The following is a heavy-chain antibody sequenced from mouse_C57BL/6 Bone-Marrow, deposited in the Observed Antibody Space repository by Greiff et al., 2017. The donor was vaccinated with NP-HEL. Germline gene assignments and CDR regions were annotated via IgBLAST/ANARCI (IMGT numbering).Heavy chain of an antibody. CDR2: IDPSDSET. V-gene: IGHV1-52*01. J-gene: IGHJ3*02. D-gene: IGHD1-1*01. CDR3: ARGHTVVDGY. Sequence: QVQLQQPGAELVRPGSSVKLSCKASGYTFTSYWMHWVKQRPIQGLEWIGNIDPSDSETHYNQKFKDKATLTVDKSSSTANMQLSSQTSEDSAVYYCARGHTVVDGYWGQGTLVTVSA. CDR1: GYTFTSYW.